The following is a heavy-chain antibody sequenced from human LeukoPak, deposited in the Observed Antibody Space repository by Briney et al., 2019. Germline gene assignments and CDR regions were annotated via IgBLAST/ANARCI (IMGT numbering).Heavy chain of an antibody. CDR1: GFTLRSYV. D-gene: IGHD2-21*02. CDR2: ISGRGDST. CDR3: AKDRLLNCRGDCYIFDY. V-gene: IGHV3-23*01. Sequence: GGSLRLSCVASGFTLRSYVMNWVRQTPGKGLEWVSSISGRGDSTFYADSVKGRFSISRDNSKNTLYLQVNGLRTEDTAVYYCAKDRLLNCRGDCYIFDYWGQGTVVTVSS. J-gene: IGHJ4*02.